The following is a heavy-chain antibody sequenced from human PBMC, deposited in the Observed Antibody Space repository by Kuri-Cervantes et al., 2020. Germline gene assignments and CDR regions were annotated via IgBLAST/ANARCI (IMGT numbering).Heavy chain of an antibody. CDR3: AKNYYGSGSLDFDY. D-gene: IGHD3-10*01. J-gene: IGHJ4*02. CDR1: GFTLSSYG. CDR2: ISYDGSNK. Sequence: GGSLRLSCAASGFTLSSYGMHWVRQAPGKGLEWVAVISYDGSNKYYADSVKGRFTISRDDSKNTLYLQMNSLRAEDTAVYYCAKNYYGSGSLDFDYWGQGTLVTVSS. V-gene: IGHV3-30*18.